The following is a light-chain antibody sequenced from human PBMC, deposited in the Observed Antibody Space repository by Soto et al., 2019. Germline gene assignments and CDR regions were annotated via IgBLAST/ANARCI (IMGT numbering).Light chain of an antibody. J-gene: IGKJ4*01. CDR3: QQDNSYSPLT. Sequence: DIQMTQSPSTLSASVGDRVTITCRARQSISSWLAWYQQKPGKAPKLLIYDASSLESGVPSRFSGSGSGTEFTLTISSLQPDDFATYYCQQDNSYSPLTFGGGTKVEIK. CDR1: QSISSW. CDR2: DAS. V-gene: IGKV1-5*01.